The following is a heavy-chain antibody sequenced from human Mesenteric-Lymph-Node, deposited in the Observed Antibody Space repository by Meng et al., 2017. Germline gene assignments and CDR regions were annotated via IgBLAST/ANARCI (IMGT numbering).Heavy chain of an antibody. CDR1: GGSISSGDYY. J-gene: IGHJ2*01. D-gene: IGHD5-18*01. CDR3: ARVGWRQWSFDL. Sequence: QVQLQESGPGLVKPSQTLSLTCTFSGGSISSGDYYWSWIRQPPGKGLELIGHIYYSGGTSYNPSLKSRVTISVDTSNNQFSLKLSSVTAADTAVYYCARVGWRQWSFDLWGRGTLVTVSS. CDR2: IYYSGGT. V-gene: IGHV4-30-4*01.